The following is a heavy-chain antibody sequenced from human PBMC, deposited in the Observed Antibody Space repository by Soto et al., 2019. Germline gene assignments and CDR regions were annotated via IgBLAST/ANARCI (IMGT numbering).Heavy chain of an antibody. CDR3: ARGNHRWLQLWYFDL. Sequence: QVQLVQSGAEVKKPGSSVKVSCKASGGTFSNYPISWVRQAPGQGLEWMGGIIPIFGTVNYAQKFQGRFTITADESTSTAYMELSSLRSEDTAVYYCARGNHRWLQLWYFDLWGRGTLVTVSS. CDR2: IIPIFGTV. CDR1: GGTFSNYP. V-gene: IGHV1-69*12. D-gene: IGHD5-12*01. J-gene: IGHJ2*01.